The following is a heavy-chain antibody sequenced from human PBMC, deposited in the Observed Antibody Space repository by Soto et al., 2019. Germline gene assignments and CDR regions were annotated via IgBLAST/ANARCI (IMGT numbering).Heavy chain of an antibody. Sequence: ALRVSCTASLFTFSSYAMHLVVKDPVKGLEWVAVISYDGSNKYYADSVKGRFTTSRDNSKNTLYLQMNSLRAEDTAVYYCARDPGDYPPDYFDYWGQGTLVT. D-gene: IGHD4-17*01. CDR3: ARDPGDYPPDYFDY. V-gene: IGHV3-30-3*01. CDR1: LFTFSSYA. CDR2: ISYDGSNK. J-gene: IGHJ4*02.